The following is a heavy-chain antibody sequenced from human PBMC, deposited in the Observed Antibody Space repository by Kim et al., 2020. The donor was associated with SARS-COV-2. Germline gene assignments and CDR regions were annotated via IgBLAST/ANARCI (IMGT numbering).Heavy chain of an antibody. CDR1: GGSISSYY. V-gene: IGHV4-59*13. CDR2: IYYSGST. J-gene: IGHJ5*02. CDR3: ARGRSIFGVVTAPFDP. Sequence: SETLSLTCTVSGGSISSYYWSWIRQPPGKGLEWIGYIYYSGSTNYNPSLKSRVTISVDTSKNQFSLKLSSVTAVDTAVYYCARGRSIFGVVTAPFDPWGQGTLVTVSS. D-gene: IGHD3-3*01.